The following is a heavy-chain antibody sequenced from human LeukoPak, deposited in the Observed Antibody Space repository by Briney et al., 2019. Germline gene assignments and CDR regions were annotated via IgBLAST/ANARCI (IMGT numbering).Heavy chain of an antibody. Sequence: SETLSLTCTVSGGSISSYYWSWIRQPAGKGLEWIGRIYTSGSTNYNPSLKSRVTMSVDTSKNQFSLKLSSVTAADTAVYYCARELFRRITIFGVVNAHMDVWGKGTTVTVSS. CDR2: IYTSGST. CDR1: GGSISSYY. V-gene: IGHV4-4*07. D-gene: IGHD3-3*01. J-gene: IGHJ6*03. CDR3: ARELFRRITIFGVVNAHMDV.